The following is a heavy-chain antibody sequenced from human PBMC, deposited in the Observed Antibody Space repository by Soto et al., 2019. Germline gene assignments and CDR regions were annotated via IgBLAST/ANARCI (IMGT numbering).Heavy chain of an antibody. CDR3: ARDGHSSSWYGPLN. CDR1: GFTFTSYA. J-gene: IGHJ4*02. Sequence: ASVKVSCKSSGFTFTSYAIHWLLQAPGQRPQWMGWINGGSGNTKYSQDFQGRVTITADKSTSTAYMELSSLRSEDTAVYYCARDGHSSSWYGPLNWGQGTLVTVSS. CDR2: INGGSGNT. D-gene: IGHD6-13*01. V-gene: IGHV1-3*03.